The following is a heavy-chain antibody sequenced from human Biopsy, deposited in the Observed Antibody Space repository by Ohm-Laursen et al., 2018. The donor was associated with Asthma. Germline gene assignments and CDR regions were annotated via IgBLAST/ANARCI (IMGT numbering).Heavy chain of an antibody. D-gene: IGHD1-7*01. CDR1: GGTFSSYA. J-gene: IGHJ6*02. V-gene: IGHV1-69*01. CDR2: IIPIFGTA. Sequence: SSVKVSCKASGGTFSSYAISWVRQAPGQGLERMGGIIPIFGTANYAQKFQGRVTITADESTSTAYMELSSLRSEDTAVYYCARDPHNSYLASLRTKFNYYYYGMDVWGQGTTVTVSS. CDR3: ARDPHNSYLASLRTKFNYYYYGMDV.